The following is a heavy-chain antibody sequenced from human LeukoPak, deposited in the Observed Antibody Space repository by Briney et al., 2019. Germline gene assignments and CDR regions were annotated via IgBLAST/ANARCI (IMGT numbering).Heavy chain of an antibody. CDR1: GFTSSSYE. CDR3: ARDKAPYCSGGSCYSHYYYMDV. CDR2: ISSSGSTK. D-gene: IGHD2-15*01. V-gene: IGHV3-48*03. Sequence: GGSLRLSCAASGFTSSSYEMNWVRQAPGKGLEWVSYISSSGSTKYYAYSVKGRLTISRDNAKNSLYLQMNSLRAEETAVYYCARDKAPYCSGGSCYSHYYYMDVWGKGTTVTVSS. J-gene: IGHJ6*03.